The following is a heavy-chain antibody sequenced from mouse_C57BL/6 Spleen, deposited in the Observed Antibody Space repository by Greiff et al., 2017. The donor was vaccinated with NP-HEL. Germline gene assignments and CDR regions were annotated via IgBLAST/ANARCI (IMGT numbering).Heavy chain of an antibody. V-gene: IGHV5-9*01. CDR2: ISGGGGNT. D-gene: IGHD1-1*01. Sequence: EVKLEESGGGLVKPGGSLKLSCAASGFTFSSYTMSWVRQTPEKRLEWVATISGGGGNTYYPDSVKGRFTISRDNAKNTLYLQMSSLRSEDTALYYCARIFTTVVADYYAMDYWGQGTSVTVSS. CDR1: GFTFSSYT. J-gene: IGHJ4*01. CDR3: ARIFTTVVADYYAMDY.